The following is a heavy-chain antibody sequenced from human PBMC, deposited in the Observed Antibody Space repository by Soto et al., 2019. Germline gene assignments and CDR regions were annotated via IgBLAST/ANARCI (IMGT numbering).Heavy chain of an antibody. J-gene: IGHJ4*02. Sequence: EVQLVESGGGLVKPGGSLRLSCAASGFTFSSYSMNWVRQAPGKGLEWVSSISSSSSYIYYADSVKGRFTISRDNAKNSLYLQMNSLRAENTAVYYCARDSSANFDYWGQGTLVTVSS. V-gene: IGHV3-21*01. CDR2: ISSSSSYI. D-gene: IGHD6-13*01. CDR3: ARDSSANFDY. CDR1: GFTFSSYS.